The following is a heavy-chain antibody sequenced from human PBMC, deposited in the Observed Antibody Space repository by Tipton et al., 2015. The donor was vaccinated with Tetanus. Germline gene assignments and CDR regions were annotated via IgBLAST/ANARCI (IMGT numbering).Heavy chain of an antibody. CDR1: GFAFSSYA. Sequence: SLRLSCAASGFAFSSYAMTWIRQAPGKGLQCISYISSGGGTIFYADSVKGRFTISRDDAENSLYLQMNSLRAEDTAVYYCARDIRHVGATLYFDYWGQGTLVTVSS. V-gene: IGHV3-11*01. D-gene: IGHD1-26*01. CDR2: ISSGGGTI. J-gene: IGHJ4*02. CDR3: ARDIRHVGATLYFDY.